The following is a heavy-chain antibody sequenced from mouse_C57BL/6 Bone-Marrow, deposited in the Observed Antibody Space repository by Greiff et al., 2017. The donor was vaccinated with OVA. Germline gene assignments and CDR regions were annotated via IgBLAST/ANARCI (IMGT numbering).Heavy chain of an antibody. CDR2: INPNNGGT. D-gene: IGHD2-4*01. CDR3: ARAGDYDPYCYAMDY. V-gene: IGHV1-26*01. J-gene: IGHJ4*01. CDR1: GYTFTDYY. Sequence: VQLQQSGPELVKPGASVKISCKASGYTFTDYYMNWVKQSHGKSLEWIGDINPNNGGTSYNQKFKGKATLTVDKSSSTAYMELRSLTSEDSAVYYCARAGDYDPYCYAMDYWGQGTSVTVSS.